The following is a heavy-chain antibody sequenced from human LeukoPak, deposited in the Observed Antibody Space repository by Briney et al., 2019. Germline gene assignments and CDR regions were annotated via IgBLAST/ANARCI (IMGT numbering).Heavy chain of an antibody. Sequence: ASVKVSCKASGYTFTGYYMHWVRQAPGQGLEWMGWISAYNGNTNYAQKLQGRVTMTTDTSTSTAYMELRSLRSDDTAVYYCAMGTYYYDSSGSNLDYWGQGTLVTVSS. D-gene: IGHD3-22*01. V-gene: IGHV1-18*04. CDR1: GYTFTGYY. CDR3: AMGTYYYDSSGSNLDY. CDR2: ISAYNGNT. J-gene: IGHJ4*02.